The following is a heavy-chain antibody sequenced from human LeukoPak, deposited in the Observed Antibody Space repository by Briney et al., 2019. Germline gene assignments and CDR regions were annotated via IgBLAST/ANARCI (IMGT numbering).Heavy chain of an antibody. D-gene: IGHD3-10*01. CDR1: CGSISIYY. Sequence: SETLSLTCTVSCGSISIYYWSCIRQPPGKGLEWIGYIYYSGSTNYNPSLRSRVTISVATSKNQFSLKLSSVTAADTAVYYCAREVPYYYGSGSYYVWGQGTLVTVSS. V-gene: IGHV4-59*01. CDR3: AREVPYYYGSGSYYV. CDR2: IYYSGST. J-gene: IGHJ4*02.